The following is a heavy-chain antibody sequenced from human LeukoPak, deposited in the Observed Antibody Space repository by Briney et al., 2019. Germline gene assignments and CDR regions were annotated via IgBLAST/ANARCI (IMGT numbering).Heavy chain of an antibody. CDR2: ISSSGSTI. D-gene: IGHD6-13*01. J-gene: IGHJ4*02. Sequence: GGSLRLSCAASGFTFSSYEMNWVRQAPGKGLEWVSYISSSGSTIYYADSVKGRFTISRDNAKNSLYLQMNSLRAEDTAVYYCARDAVIAAAGIDYWAQGTLVTVSS. V-gene: IGHV3-48*03. CDR3: ARDAVIAAAGIDY. CDR1: GFTFSSYE.